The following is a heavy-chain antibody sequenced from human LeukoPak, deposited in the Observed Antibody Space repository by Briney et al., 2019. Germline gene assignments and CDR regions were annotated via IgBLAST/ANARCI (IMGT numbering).Heavy chain of an antibody. V-gene: IGHV3-23*01. CDR1: GFSFNTYA. CDR2: IGNRGSDT. Sequence: PGGSLSLSCAASGFSFNTYAMGWVRRAPGKGLEWVSCIGNRGSDTFYADSVEGRFTVSRYNAKNTVFLQMNSLRAEDTAVYYFTKASCGGSCYYSVDRWGQASLATVSS. CDR3: TKASCGGSCYYSVDR. J-gene: IGHJ5*02. D-gene: IGHD2-15*01.